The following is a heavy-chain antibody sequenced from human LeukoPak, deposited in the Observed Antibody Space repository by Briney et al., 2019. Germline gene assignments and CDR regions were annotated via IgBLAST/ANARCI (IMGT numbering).Heavy chain of an antibody. J-gene: IGHJ4*02. V-gene: IGHV3-21*01. CDR2: ISSSSSYI. CDR1: GFTFNSYS. D-gene: IGHD2-2*01. CDR3: ASGEGGIVVVPAANDY. Sequence: GGSLRLSCAASGFTFNSYSMNWVRQAPGKGLEWVSSISSSSSYIYYADSVKGRFTISRDNAKNSLYLQMNSLRAEDTAVYYCASGEGGIVVVPAANDYWGQGTLVTVSS.